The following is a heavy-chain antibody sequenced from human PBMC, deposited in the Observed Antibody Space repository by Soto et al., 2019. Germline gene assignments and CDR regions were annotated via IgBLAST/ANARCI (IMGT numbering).Heavy chain of an antibody. V-gene: IGHV3-23*01. J-gene: IGHJ6*02. Sequence: GGSLRLSCAASGFTFSNAWINWVRQAPGKGLEWVGRISGSGGSKYYADSVKGRFTISRDNSKNTLYLQMNSLRAEDTAVYYCARGGLLWFGEGHYYYGMAVWGQGTTVTVSS. CDR3: ARGGLLWFGEGHYYYGMAV. CDR2: ISGSGGSK. D-gene: IGHD3-10*01. CDR1: GFTFSNAW.